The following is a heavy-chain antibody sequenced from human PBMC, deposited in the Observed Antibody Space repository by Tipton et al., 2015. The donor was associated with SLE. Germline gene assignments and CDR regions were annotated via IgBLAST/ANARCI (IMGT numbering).Heavy chain of an antibody. D-gene: IGHD3-9*01. CDR1: GYTFTSYD. J-gene: IGHJ4*02. Sequence: QSGPEVKKPGASVKVSCKASGYTFTSYDINWVRQATGQGLEWMGWMNPNSGNTGYAQKFQGRVTITRNTSISTAYMELSSLRSEDTAVYYCARDNRDVLRYSNGFDYWGQGTLVTVSS. CDR3: ARDNRDVLRYSNGFDY. V-gene: IGHV1-8*03. CDR2: MNPNSGNT.